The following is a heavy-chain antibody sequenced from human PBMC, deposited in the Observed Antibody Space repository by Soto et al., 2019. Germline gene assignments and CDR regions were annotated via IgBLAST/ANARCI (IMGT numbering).Heavy chain of an antibody. CDR2: ISAYNGNT. CDR3: ARMSDFCSSTSCREYYYYYYYMDV. CDR1: GYTFTSYG. Sequence: ASVKVSCKASGYTFTSYGISWVRQAPGQGLEWMGWISAYNGNTNYAQKLQGRVTMTTDTSTSTAYMELRSLRSDDTAVYYCARMSDFCSSTSCREYYYYYYYMDVWGKGTTVTVSS. V-gene: IGHV1-18*01. J-gene: IGHJ6*03. D-gene: IGHD2-2*01.